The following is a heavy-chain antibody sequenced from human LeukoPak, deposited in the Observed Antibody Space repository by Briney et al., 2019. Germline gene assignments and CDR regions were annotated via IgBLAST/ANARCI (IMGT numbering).Heavy chain of an antibody. Sequence: SETLSLTCTVSGGSISSYYWSWIRQPPGKGLEWIGYIYYSGSTNYNPSLKSRVTISVDTSKNQFSLKLSSVTAADTAVYYCARENSNSWYLDYWGQGTLVTVSS. CDR3: ARENSNSWYLDY. J-gene: IGHJ4*02. CDR1: GGSISSYY. CDR2: IYYSGST. D-gene: IGHD6-13*01. V-gene: IGHV4-59*01.